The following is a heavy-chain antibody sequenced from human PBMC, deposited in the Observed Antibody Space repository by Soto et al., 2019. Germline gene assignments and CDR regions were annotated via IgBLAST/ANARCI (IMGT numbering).Heavy chain of an antibody. J-gene: IGHJ4*02. CDR3: ATRMTTAPY. CDR1: LFIVSDNY. V-gene: IGHV3-66*01. Sequence: EVRLVQSGGGLVQPGGSLRLSCAASLFIVSDNYMSWVRQAPGKGLEWVSLIYSVGGTDYAESVKGRFTISRENSKNTLYLQMNSLKAEDTGIYYCATRMTTAPYWGQGTVVTVSS. CDR2: IYSVGGT. D-gene: IGHD4-17*01.